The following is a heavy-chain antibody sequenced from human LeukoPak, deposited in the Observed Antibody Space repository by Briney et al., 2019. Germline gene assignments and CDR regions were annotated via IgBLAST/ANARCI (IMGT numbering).Heavy chain of an antibody. Sequence: PSETLSLTCTVSGGSISSYFWTWIRQPPGKGLEWIGYLYYGGSANYNPSLKSRVTISVDTSKNQFSLKLSSVTAADTAVYYCARESFGAFDIWGHGAMVTVSS. CDR1: GGSISSYF. CDR2: LYYGGSA. J-gene: IGHJ3*02. D-gene: IGHD3-10*01. V-gene: IGHV4-59*01. CDR3: ARESFGAFDI.